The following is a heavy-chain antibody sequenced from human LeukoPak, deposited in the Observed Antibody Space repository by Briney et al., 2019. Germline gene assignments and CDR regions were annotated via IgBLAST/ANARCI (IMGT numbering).Heavy chain of an antibody. CDR3: ARHVEAYFDY. J-gene: IGHJ4*02. CDR1: GGSISSSRYY. CDR2: IYYSRST. Sequence: SETLSLTCTVSGGSISSSRYYWGWIRQPPGKGLEWSGSIYYSRSTYYNPSVKSRVTISVDTSKNQFSLKVSSVTAADTAVYYCARHVEAYFDYWGQGTLVTVSS. V-gene: IGHV4-39*01.